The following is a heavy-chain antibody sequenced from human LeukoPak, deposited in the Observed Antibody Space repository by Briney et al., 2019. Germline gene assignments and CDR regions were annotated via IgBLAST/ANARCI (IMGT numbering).Heavy chain of an antibody. CDR1: GFTFSSYG. Sequence: GRSLRLSCAASGFTFSSYGMHWVRQAPGKGLEWVAVISYDGSNKYYADSAKGRFTISRDNSKNTLYLQMNSLRAEDTAVYYCAKDSWRSTTVTTRGIYYYYGMDVWGQGTTVTVSS. J-gene: IGHJ6*02. CDR3: AKDSWRSTTVTTRGIYYYYGMDV. V-gene: IGHV3-30*18. D-gene: IGHD4-17*01. CDR2: ISYDGSNK.